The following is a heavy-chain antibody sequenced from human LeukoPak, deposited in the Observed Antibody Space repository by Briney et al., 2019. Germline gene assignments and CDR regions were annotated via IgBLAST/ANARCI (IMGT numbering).Heavy chain of an antibody. Sequence: GGSLRLSCAASGFTVSSNYMSWVRQAPGKGLEWVSVIYSGGSTYYADSVKGRFTISRDNSKNTLYLQMNSLRAEDTAVYYCARAHRGGDCYGIYYFDYWGQGTLVTVSS. CDR2: IYSGGST. CDR1: GFTVSSNY. D-gene: IGHD2-21*02. V-gene: IGHV3-66*01. J-gene: IGHJ4*02. CDR3: ARAHRGGDCYGIYYFDY.